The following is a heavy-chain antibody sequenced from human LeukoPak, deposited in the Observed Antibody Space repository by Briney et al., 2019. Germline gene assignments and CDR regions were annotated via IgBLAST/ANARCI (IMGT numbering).Heavy chain of an antibody. D-gene: IGHD3-3*01. Sequence: GASVKVSCKASGYTFTGYYMHWVRQAPGQGLEWMGWINPNSGGTNYAQKFQGRVTMTRDTSISTAYMELSRLRSDDTAVYYCARERSLEWLLRDYYMDVWGKGTTVTVSS. J-gene: IGHJ6*03. CDR2: INPNSGGT. CDR3: ARERSLEWLLRDYYMDV. CDR1: GYTFTGYY. V-gene: IGHV1-2*02.